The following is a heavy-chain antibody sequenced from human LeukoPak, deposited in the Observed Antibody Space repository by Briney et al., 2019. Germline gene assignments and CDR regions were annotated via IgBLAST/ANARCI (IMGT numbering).Heavy chain of an antibody. CDR2: VNDRDVA. J-gene: IGHJ6*03. CDR3: ARGVVSGRFGDYYYYMDA. Sequence: SETLSLTCAVYGGSFSGHYWTWIRRAPGKGLQWIGEVNDRDVANYNPSLQSRLTISEDRSKNQFSLRLPSVTAADTAVYYCARGVVSGRFGDYYYYMDAWGKGTAVTVSS. CDR1: GGSFSGHY. D-gene: IGHD3-16*01. V-gene: IGHV4-34*01.